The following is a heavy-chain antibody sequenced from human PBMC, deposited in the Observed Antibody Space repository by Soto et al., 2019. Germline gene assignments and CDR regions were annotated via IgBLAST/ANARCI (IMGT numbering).Heavy chain of an antibody. CDR2: ISRSSSTI. CDR1: GFTFSNYS. J-gene: IGHJ5*02. CDR3: ARDNGKISGSYDTNWFDP. D-gene: IGHD1-26*01. V-gene: IGHV3-48*02. Sequence: EVQLVESGGGLVQPGGSLRLSCAASGFTFSNYSMHWVRQAPGKGLEWVSYISRSSSTIFYADSVKGRFTISRDTAKNSRYRQMNSLRDEDTAVYYCARDNGKISGSYDTNWFDPWGQGTLVTVSS.